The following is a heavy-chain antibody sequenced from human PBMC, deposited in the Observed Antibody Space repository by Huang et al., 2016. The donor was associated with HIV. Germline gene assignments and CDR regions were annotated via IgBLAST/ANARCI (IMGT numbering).Heavy chain of an antibody. V-gene: IGHV3-30*18. CDR2: ISYDGKNI. CDR3: AKDVRDGYLH. Sequence: QVRLVESGGGVVQPGRSLRLSCEASGFTFNHYGMSGVSQAPGKGRVGGALISYDGKNIYYEDSVKGRFTIFRDISKSTLYLQMNSLRLEDTAVYYCAKDVRDGYLHWGQGTLVTVSS. D-gene: IGHD3-10*02. CDR1: GFTFNHYG. J-gene: IGHJ4*02.